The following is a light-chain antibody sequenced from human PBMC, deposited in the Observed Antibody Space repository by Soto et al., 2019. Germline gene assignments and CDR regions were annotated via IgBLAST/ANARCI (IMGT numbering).Light chain of an antibody. CDR3: QQYGISPWT. CDR1: QSVINSY. Sequence: EIVLTQSPGTLSLSPGERATLSCRASQSVINSYLAWYQHKAGQAPRLLIYGASSRATGIPDKFSGSGSGTDFPLTISRLEAEDLAVYYCQQYGISPWTFGQGTKVEIK. V-gene: IGKV3-20*01. CDR2: GAS. J-gene: IGKJ1*01.